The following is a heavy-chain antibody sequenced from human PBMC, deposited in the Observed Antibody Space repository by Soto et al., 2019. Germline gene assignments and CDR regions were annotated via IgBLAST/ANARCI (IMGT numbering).Heavy chain of an antibody. CDR3: ARQEGLSYYYGMDV. CDR2: IDPSDSYT. V-gene: IGHV5-10-1*01. CDR1: GYSFTSYW. J-gene: IGHJ6*02. Sequence: GESLKISCQGSGYSFTSYWISWVRQMPGKGLEWMGRIDPSDSYTNYSSSFQGHVTISADKSISTAYLQWSSLKASDTAMYYCARQEGLSYYYGMDVWGQGTTVTVSS.